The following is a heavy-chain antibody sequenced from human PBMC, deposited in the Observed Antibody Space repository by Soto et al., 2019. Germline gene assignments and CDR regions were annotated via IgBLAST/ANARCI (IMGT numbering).Heavy chain of an antibody. CDR1: GFPFSRYW. D-gene: IGHD6-6*01. Sequence: EVQLVESGGDLVQPGGSLSLSCAAFGFPFSRYWMSWVRQAPGKGLEGVANIKQDGSEKSYVDSVKGRFSVSRDNAKNSLYLQMNSLRAEDTAVYFCGRDLPSISGRPGGWFDPWGQGTLVTVSS. J-gene: IGHJ5*02. CDR2: IKQDGSEK. CDR3: GRDLPSISGRPGGWFDP. V-gene: IGHV3-7*01.